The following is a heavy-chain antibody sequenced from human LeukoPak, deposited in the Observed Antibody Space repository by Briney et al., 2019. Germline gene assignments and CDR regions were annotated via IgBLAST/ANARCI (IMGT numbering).Heavy chain of an antibody. CDR3: ASGSLVRGVMDFDH. J-gene: IGHJ4*02. D-gene: IGHD3-10*01. Sequence: SETLSLTRSVYGVSSSGYYWIRFRQPPGKRPEWLGEINQSGRAYYNPSVKSRVAILIETSENEFFLKMYSVTAADTAVYCCASGSLVRGVMDFDHWGQGTLGTVSS. V-gene: IGHV4-34*01. CDR2: INQSGRA. CDR1: GVSSSGYY.